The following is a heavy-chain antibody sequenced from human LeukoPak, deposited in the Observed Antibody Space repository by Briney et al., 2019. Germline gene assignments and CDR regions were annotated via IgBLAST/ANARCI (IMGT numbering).Heavy chain of an antibody. CDR2: IYPGDSDT. V-gene: IGHV5-51*01. CDR3: XXXXVAGAXXFDY. J-gene: IGHJ4*02. CDR1: GYSFTSYW. Sequence: GESLKISCKGSGYSFTSYWIGWVRQMPGKGLEWMGIIYPGDSDTRYSPSFQGQVTISADKSISTAYLQWSSLKASDTAMYYCXXXXVAGAXXFDYXGQGTLVTXXS.